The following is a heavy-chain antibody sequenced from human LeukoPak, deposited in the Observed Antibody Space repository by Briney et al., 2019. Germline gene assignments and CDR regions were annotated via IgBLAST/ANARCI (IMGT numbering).Heavy chain of an antibody. V-gene: IGHV4-4*07. D-gene: IGHD2-15*01. CDR1: GGSFSGYY. J-gene: IGHJ6*03. CDR2: IYTSGST. Sequence: PSETLSLTCAVYGGSFSGYYWSWIRQPAGKGLEWIGRIYTSGSTNYNPSLKSRVTMSVDTSKNQFSLKLSSVAAADTAVYYCARDLPYCSGGSCYSSYYYMDVWGKGTTVTISS. CDR3: ARDLPYCSGGSCYSSYYYMDV.